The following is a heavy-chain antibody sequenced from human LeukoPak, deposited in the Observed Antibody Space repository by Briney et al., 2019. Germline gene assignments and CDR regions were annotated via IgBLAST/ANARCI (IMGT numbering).Heavy chain of an antibody. CDR3: ASSRDYGDYVGCY. V-gene: IGHV3-66*01. J-gene: IGHJ4*02. Sequence: QSGGSLRLSCAASGFTVSSNYMSWVRQAPGKGLEWASVIYSGGSTYYADSVKGRFTISRDNSKNTLYLQMNSLRAEDTAVYYCASSRDYGDYVGCYWGQGTLVTVSS. CDR2: IYSGGST. D-gene: IGHD4-17*01. CDR1: GFTVSSNY.